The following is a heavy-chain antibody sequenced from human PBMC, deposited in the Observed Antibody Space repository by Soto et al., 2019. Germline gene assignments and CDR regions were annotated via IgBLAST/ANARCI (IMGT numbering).Heavy chain of an antibody. CDR3: ARVNIAVAGTYDY. Sequence: PSETLSLTCTVSVGSISSGGYYWIWIRQHPGKGLEWIGYIYYSGSTYYNPSLKSRVTISVDTSKNQFSLKLSSVTAADTAVYYCARVNIAVAGTYDYWGQGTLVTVSS. V-gene: IGHV4-31*03. CDR1: VGSISSGGYY. CDR2: IYYSGST. J-gene: IGHJ4*02. D-gene: IGHD6-19*01.